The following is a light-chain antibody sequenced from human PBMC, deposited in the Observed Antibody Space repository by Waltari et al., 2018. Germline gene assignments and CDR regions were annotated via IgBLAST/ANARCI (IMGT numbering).Light chain of an antibody. Sequence: DIQMTQSPSTLSASVGDRITITCRASQSISDWVAWYQQKPGKAPKVLIYKAFTLESGVPSRFSGSGFGTEFTLTISSLQPDDFATYYCQQYNTFSVTFGGGTKVEIK. V-gene: IGKV1-5*03. CDR1: QSISDW. CDR3: QQYNTFSVT. CDR2: KAF. J-gene: IGKJ4*01.